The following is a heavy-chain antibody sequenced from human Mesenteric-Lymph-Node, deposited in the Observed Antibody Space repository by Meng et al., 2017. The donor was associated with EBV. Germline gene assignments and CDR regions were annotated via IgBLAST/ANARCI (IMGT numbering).Heavy chain of an antibody. CDR1: GCHRRSDG. D-gene: IGHD4-23*01. Sequence: GPRDETGAGVDHQGRSRRPTSADPGCHRRSDGMHWVSQAPGKGLKWVEGISYDGSNKYNADSEKGRFTISRDNSKYTLYLQMNSLRSEDTAVYYCAKDDYGCNPDYWGQGTLVTVSS. CDR3: AKDDYGCNPDY. V-gene: IGHV3-30*18. CDR2: ISYDGSNK. J-gene: IGHJ4*02.